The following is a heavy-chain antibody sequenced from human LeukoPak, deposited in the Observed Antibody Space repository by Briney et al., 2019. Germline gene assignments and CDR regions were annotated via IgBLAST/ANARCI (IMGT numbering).Heavy chain of an antibody. V-gene: IGHV1-69*06. CDR3: ARAGGVNSGYDLDY. J-gene: IGHJ4*02. CDR1: GGTFSSYA. D-gene: IGHD5-12*01. CDR2: IIPIFGTA. Sequence: SVKGSCKASGGTFSSYAISWVRQAPGQGLEWMGGIIPIFGTANYAQKFQGRVTITADKSTSTAYMELSSLRSEDTAVYYCARAGGVNSGYDLDYWGQGTLVTVSS.